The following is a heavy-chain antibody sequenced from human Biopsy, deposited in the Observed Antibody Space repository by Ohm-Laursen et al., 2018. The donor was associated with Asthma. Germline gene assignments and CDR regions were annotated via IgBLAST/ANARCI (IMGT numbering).Heavy chain of an antibody. Sequence: SLRLSCAASGLTFRNYGMHWVRQAPGKGLEWVALISFDRSTKYFADSVKGRFTISRDNSKNTLYLQMNSLRAEDTAVYYCARTFHFWSPYHAEHYQLWGQGTLVTVSS. J-gene: IGHJ1*01. CDR2: ISFDRSTK. CDR1: GLTFRNYG. D-gene: IGHD3-3*02. CDR3: ARTFHFWSPYHAEHYQL. V-gene: IGHV3-30*03.